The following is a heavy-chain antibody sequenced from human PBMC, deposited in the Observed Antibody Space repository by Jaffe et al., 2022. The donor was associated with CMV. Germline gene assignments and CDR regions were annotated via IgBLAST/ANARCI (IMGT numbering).Heavy chain of an antibody. CDR3: ATGYCSGGSCYVPVY. CDR2: ISSSGSTI. D-gene: IGHD2-15*01. Sequence: EVQLVESGGGLVQPGGSLRLSCAASGFTFSSYEMNWVRQAPGKGLEWVSYISSSGSTIYYADSVKGRFTISRDNAKNSLYLQMNSLRAEDTAVYYCATGYCSGGSCYVPVYWGQGTLVTVSS. V-gene: IGHV3-48*03. CDR1: GFTFSSYE. J-gene: IGHJ4*02.